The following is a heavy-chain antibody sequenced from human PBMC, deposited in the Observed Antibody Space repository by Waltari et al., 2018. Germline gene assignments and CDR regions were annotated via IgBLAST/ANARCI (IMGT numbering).Heavy chain of an antibody. D-gene: IGHD2-21*01. J-gene: IGHJ4*02. Sequence: QLQLQELGPGLVNPSETLLLTCTVSGGSISTKTYYWGWIRQPPGKGLEWIGIFDYSGSTYYNPSLKSRVHISVDSSKNQFSLKLNSVTAADTALYYCARHQVYCGDDRCYPPFDHWGQGTLVNVSS. CDR2: FDYSGST. V-gene: IGHV4-39*01. CDR1: GGSISTKTYY. CDR3: ARHQVYCGDDRCYPPFDH.